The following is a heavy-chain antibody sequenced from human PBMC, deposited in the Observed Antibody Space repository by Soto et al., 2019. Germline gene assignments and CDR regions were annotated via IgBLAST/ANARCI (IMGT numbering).Heavy chain of an antibody. D-gene: IGHD1-26*01. V-gene: IGHV1-3*01. J-gene: IGHJ4*02. CDR1: GYTSMNYG. CDR3: ARAVGATTLSD. Sequence: GAPVKVSCKASGYTSMNYGMHWVRQAPGQRLEWMGWINAGNGNTKYSQKFQGRVTITRDTSASTAYMELSSLRSEDTAVYYCARAVGATTLSDWGQGTLVTVSS. CDR2: INAGNGNT.